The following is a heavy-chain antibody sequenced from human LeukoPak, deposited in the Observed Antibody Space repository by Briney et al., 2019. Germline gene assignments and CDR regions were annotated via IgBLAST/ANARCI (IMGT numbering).Heavy chain of an antibody. Sequence: SETLSLTCTVSGGSISSSSYYWGWIGQPPEKGLEWIGSIYYSGSTYYNPSLKSRVTISVDTSKNQFSLKLSSVTAADTAVYYCASLPTFLDAFDIWGQGTMVTVSS. CDR2: IYYSGST. J-gene: IGHJ3*02. CDR3: ASLPTFLDAFDI. V-gene: IGHV4-39*01. CDR1: GGSISSSSYY.